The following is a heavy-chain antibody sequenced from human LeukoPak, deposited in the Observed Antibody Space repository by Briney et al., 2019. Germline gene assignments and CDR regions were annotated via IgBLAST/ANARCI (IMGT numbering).Heavy chain of an antibody. CDR1: GFTFSSYT. V-gene: IGHV3-30*18. Sequence: GGSLRLSCAASGFTFSSYTMNWVRQAPGKGLEWVAVISYDGSNKYYADSVKGRFTISRDNSKNTLYLQMNSLRAEDTAVYYCAKDSSGWYDWFDPWGQGTLVTVSS. CDR2: ISYDGSNK. CDR3: AKDSSGWYDWFDP. J-gene: IGHJ5*02. D-gene: IGHD6-19*01.